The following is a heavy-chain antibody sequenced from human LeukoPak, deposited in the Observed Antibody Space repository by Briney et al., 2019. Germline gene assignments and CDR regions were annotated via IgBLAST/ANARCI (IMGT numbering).Heavy chain of an antibody. CDR2: INPNSGGT. D-gene: IGHD3-9*01. V-gene: IGHV1-2*02. CDR3: ARVTGYYHYFDY. CDR1: GYTFTGYY. Sequence: GASVKVSCKASGYTFTGYYMHWVRQAPGQGLEWMGWINPNSGGTNYAQKFQGRVTTTRDTSISTAYMELSRLRSDDTAVYYCARVTGYYHYFDYWGQGTLVTVSS. J-gene: IGHJ4*02.